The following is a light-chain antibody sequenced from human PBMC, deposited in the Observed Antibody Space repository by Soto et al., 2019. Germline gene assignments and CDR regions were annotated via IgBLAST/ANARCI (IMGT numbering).Light chain of an antibody. J-gene: IGLJ1*01. Sequence: QSALTQPASVSGSPGQSITISCTGTSSDVGAYDLVSWYQQHPGKAPKVLIYEANKRPSGVSNRFSASKSGNTASLTISGLQAEDEADYYCCSYAGSSDVFGSGTKVTVL. CDR1: SSDVGAYDL. CDR3: CSYAGSSDV. V-gene: IGLV2-23*01. CDR2: EAN.